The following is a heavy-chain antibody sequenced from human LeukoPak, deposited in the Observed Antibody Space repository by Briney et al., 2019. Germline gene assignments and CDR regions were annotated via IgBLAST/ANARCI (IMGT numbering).Heavy chain of an antibody. D-gene: IGHD3-22*01. J-gene: IGHJ4*02. Sequence: SSQTLSLTCTVSGGSISSYYWSWIRQPPGKGLELIGYIYYSGSTNHNPSLKSRATISVDTSKNQFSLKLSSVTAADTAVYYCARAHYSSGHYSNWGQGTLVTVSS. CDR2: IYYSGST. CDR3: ARAHYSSGHYSN. V-gene: IGHV4-59*01. CDR1: GGSISSYY.